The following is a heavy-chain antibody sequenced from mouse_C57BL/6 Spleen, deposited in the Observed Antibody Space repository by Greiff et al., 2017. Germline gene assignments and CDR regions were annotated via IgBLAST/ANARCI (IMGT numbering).Heavy chain of an antibody. Sequence: QVQLKQSGAELVRPGASVTLSCKASGYTFTDYEMHWVKQTPVHGLEWIGAIDPETGGTAYNQKFKGKAILTADKSSSTAYMELRSLTSEDSAVYYCTRSGPYYAMDYWGQGTSVTVSS. CDR1: GYTFTDYE. CDR3: TRSGPYYAMDY. D-gene: IGHD3-2*02. V-gene: IGHV1-15*01. CDR2: IDPETGGT. J-gene: IGHJ4*01.